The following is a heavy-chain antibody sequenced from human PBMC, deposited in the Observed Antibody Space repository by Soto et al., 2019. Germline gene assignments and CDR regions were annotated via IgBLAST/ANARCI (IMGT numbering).Heavy chain of an antibody. CDR1: GFSLTTAGVG. D-gene: IGHD3-10*01. CDR3: AHSRNLITEDAQVGDFDY. CDR2: IYWDDDE. V-gene: IGHV2-5*02. J-gene: IGHJ4*02. Sequence: QINLKESGPTLVKPTQTLTLTCSFSGFSLTTAGVGVGWVRQSPGEALEWLALIYWDDDESYSPSLKTRLTITNDTSKNQVVLKMTNMAPVDTATYYCAHSRNLITEDAQVGDFDYWGQGTLVTVSS.